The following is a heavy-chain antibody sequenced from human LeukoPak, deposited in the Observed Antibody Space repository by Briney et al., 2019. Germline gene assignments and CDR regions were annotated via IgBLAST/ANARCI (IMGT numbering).Heavy chain of an antibody. Sequence: SETLSLTCVVYGGSFSGYYWSWIRQPPGKGLEWIGEIDQSGTTNYNPSLKSRVTVSVDTSKNQFSLKLSSVTAADTAVYYCAREMGAEGFDYWGQGTLVTVSS. CDR3: AREMGAEGFDY. V-gene: IGHV4-34*01. J-gene: IGHJ4*02. CDR2: IDQSGTT. D-gene: IGHD3-16*01. CDR1: GGSFSGYY.